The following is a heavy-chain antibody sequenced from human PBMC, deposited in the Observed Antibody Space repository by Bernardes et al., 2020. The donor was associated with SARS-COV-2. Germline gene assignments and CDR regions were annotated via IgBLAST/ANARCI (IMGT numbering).Heavy chain of an antibody. J-gene: IGHJ4*02. V-gene: IGHV3-48*03. D-gene: IGHD2-15*01. Sequence: GSLRLSCAASGFTFSSYEMNWVRQAPGKGLEWVSYISSSGSTIYYADSVKGRFTISRDNAKNSLYLQMNSLRAEDTAVYYCARDRSDIPGDYWGQGTLVTVSS. CDR3: ARDRSDIPGDY. CDR2: ISSSGSTI. CDR1: GFTFSSYE.